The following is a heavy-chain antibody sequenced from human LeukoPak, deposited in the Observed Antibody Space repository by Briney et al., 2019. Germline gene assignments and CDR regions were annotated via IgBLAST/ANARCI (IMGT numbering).Heavy chain of an antibody. CDR3: TRRRHGNNWFDP. CDR2: IYYSGST. V-gene: IGHV4-30-4*08. J-gene: IGHJ5*02. Sequence: LETLSLTCTVSGASISSDYYCSWIRQTPGKGLEWIGYIYYSGSTYYNSSLKSRVNISVDTSKNQFSLKLYSVTAADTAFYYCTRRRHGNNWFDPWGQGTLVTVSS. D-gene: IGHD2-15*01. CDR1: GASISSDYY.